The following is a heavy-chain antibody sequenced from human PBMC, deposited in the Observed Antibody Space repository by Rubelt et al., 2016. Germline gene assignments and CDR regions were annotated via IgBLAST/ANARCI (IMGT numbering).Heavy chain of an antibody. CDR2: ISSSSSYI. D-gene: IGHD3-3*01. V-gene: IGHV3-21*01. CDR3: TRQRVAGTVLAPSFDY. Sequence: GRGLEWVSSISSSSSYIYYADSVKGRFTISRDNAKNSLYLQMNSLRAADPAVYYCTRQRVAGTVLAPSFDYWGQGTLVTVSS. J-gene: IGHJ4*02.